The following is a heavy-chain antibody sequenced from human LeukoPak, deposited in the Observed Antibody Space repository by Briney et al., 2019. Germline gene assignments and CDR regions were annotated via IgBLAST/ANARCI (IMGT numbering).Heavy chain of an antibody. Sequence: TGGSLRLSCAASGFTFSSYAMSWVRQAPGKGLEWVSAISGSGGSTYYADSVKGRFTISRDNSKNTLYLQMNSLRAEDTAVYYCAKDYDCSGGSCYYFDYWGQGTLVTVSS. CDR1: GFTFSSYA. D-gene: IGHD2-15*01. CDR3: AKDYDCSGGSCYYFDY. J-gene: IGHJ4*02. CDR2: ISGSGGST. V-gene: IGHV3-23*01.